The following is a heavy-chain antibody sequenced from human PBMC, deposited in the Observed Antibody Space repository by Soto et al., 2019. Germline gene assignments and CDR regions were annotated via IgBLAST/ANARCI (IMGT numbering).Heavy chain of an antibody. V-gene: IGHV4-30-4*02. Sequence: SDTRSLTCSVSGDSISNLDYFWAWIRQPPGQALEYIGYIYKSATTYYNPSFESRVAISVDTSKSQFSLNVTSVTAADTAVYFCARGRYCLTGRCFPNWFDSWGQGALVTVSS. CDR3: ARGRYCLTGRCFPNWFDS. CDR2: IYKSATT. J-gene: IGHJ5*01. CDR1: GDSISNLDYF. D-gene: IGHD7-27*01.